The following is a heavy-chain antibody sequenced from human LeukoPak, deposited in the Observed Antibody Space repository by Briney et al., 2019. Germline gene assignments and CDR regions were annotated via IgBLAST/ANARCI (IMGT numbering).Heavy chain of an antibody. Sequence: PSQTLSLTCTVSGGSISSGGYYWSWIRQHPGKGLEWIGYIYYSGSTYYNPSLKSRVTISVDTSKNQFSLKLSSVTAADMAVYYCASFDYGDYIPDYWGLGTLVTVSS. CDR1: GGSISSGGYY. CDR2: IYYSGST. D-gene: IGHD4-17*01. J-gene: IGHJ4*02. CDR3: ASFDYGDYIPDY. V-gene: IGHV4-30-4*08.